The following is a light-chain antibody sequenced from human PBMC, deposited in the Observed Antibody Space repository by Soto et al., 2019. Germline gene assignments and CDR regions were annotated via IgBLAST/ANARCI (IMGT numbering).Light chain of an antibody. J-gene: IGKJ1*01. CDR2: AAS. V-gene: IGKV3-20*01. CDR3: QQFGSSPLT. Sequence: EMVLTQSPGTLSLSPGERATLSCRASRTVSSSYLAWYQQKPGQAPRLLIYAASNRATGIPDRFSGSGSGTDFTLTISRLEPQDFAVYFCQQFGSSPLTFGQGTKVDIK. CDR1: RTVSSSY.